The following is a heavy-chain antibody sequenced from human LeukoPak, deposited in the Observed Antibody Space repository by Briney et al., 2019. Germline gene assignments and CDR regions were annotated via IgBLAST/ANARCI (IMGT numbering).Heavy chain of an antibody. D-gene: IGHD1-26*01. CDR1: GGSFSGYY. Sequence: PSETLSLTCAVYGGSFSGYYWSWIRQPPGKGLEWIGEINHSGSTNYNPSLKSRVTMSVDTSKNQFSLKLSSVTAADTAVYYCARERLVGAHNWFDPWGQGTLVTVSS. CDR2: INHSGST. CDR3: ARERLVGAHNWFDP. J-gene: IGHJ5*02. V-gene: IGHV4-34*01.